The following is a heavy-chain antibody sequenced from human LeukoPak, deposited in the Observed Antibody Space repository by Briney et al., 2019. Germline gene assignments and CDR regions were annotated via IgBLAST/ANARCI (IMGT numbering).Heavy chain of an antibody. J-gene: IGHJ4*02. D-gene: IGHD3-3*01. Sequence: SETLSLTCTVSGGSISSYYWSWIRQPPGKGLEWIGYIYTSGSTNYNPSLKSRVTISVDTSKNQFSLKLSSATAADTAVYYCARGPHYDFWSGYTYYFDYWGQGTLVTVSS. V-gene: IGHV4-4*09. CDR2: IYTSGST. CDR1: GGSISSYY. CDR3: ARGPHYDFWSGYTYYFDY.